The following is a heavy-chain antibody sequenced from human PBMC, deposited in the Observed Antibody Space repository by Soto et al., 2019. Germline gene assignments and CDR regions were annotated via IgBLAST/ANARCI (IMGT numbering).Heavy chain of an antibody. D-gene: IGHD2-8*01. J-gene: IGHJ4*02. V-gene: IGHV1-69*01. CDR2: SIPIFGTA. Sequence: QVQLVQSGAELKKPGSSVKVSCKVSGVTLSSYAISWVRQAPGQGLEWMGGSIPIFGTANHAHNFQGRVTFTADESTSTVYMELSGLRSEDTATYYCARDLRTMLEAGATFDYWGQGTLVTVSS. CDR1: GVTLSSYA. CDR3: ARDLRTMLEAGATFDY.